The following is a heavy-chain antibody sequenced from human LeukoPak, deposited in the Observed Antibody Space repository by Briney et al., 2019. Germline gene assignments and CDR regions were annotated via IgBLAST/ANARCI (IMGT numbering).Heavy chain of an antibody. D-gene: IGHD3-22*01. CDR2: ISWDGDST. Sequence: GGSLRLSCAASGFTFDDYAMHWVRQAPGKGLECVSLISWDGDSTYYSDSVKGRFTISRDNNKNSLYLQMNSLRTEDTALYYCAPAPYDSIGIFDYWGQGTLVTVSS. CDR3: APAPYDSIGIFDY. J-gene: IGHJ4*02. V-gene: IGHV3-43D*03. CDR1: GFTFDDYA.